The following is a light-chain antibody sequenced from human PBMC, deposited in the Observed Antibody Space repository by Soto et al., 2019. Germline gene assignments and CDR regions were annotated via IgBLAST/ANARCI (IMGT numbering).Light chain of an antibody. V-gene: IGLV2-23*01. CDR1: SSDVGSYNL. CDR2: EGS. J-gene: IGLJ1*01. Sequence: QSALTQPASVSGSPGPSITISCTGTSSDVGSYNLVSWYQQHPGKAPKLMIYEGSKRPSGVSNRFSCSKSGNTASLTISGLQAEDEAEYECCSYAGSSPSKVFGTGTKLTVL. CDR3: CSYAGSSPSKV.